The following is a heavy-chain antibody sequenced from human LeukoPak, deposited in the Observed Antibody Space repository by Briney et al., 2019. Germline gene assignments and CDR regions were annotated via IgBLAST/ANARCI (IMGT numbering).Heavy chain of an antibody. Sequence: GGALRLSCGAPGFTFSSDGRHRVRQAPGKGVELEAAIWYDGNNKYYADSVKGRFTISRDNSKDTLYLQMNSLRAEDTAVYYCARGRGAMVTGYYFDYWGQGTLVTVSS. CDR3: ARGRGAMVTGYYFDY. J-gene: IGHJ4*02. CDR2: IWYDGNNK. CDR1: GFTFSSDG. V-gene: IGHV3-33*01. D-gene: IGHD5-18*01.